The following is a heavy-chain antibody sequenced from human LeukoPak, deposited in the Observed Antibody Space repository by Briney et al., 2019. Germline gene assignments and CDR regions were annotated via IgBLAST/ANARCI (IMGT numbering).Heavy chain of an antibody. CDR1: GGSFSGYY. V-gene: IGHV4-34*01. CDR2: INHSGST. Sequence: SETLSLTCAVYGGSFSGYYWSWIRQPPGKGLEWIGEINHSGSTNYNPSLKSRVTIPVDTSKNQFSLKLSSVTAADTAVYYCARRVVEALAPSVTNWFDPWGQGILVTVSS. D-gene: IGHD5-12*01. CDR3: ARRVVEALAPSVTNWFDP. J-gene: IGHJ5*02.